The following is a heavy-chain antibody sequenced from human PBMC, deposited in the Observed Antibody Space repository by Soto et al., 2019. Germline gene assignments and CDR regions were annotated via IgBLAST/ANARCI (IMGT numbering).Heavy chain of an antibody. V-gene: IGHV2-5*02. CDR3: AHSPRIAAAGTRWFDP. J-gene: IGHJ5*02. CDR2: IYWDDDK. Sequence: SGPTLVNPTQTLTLTCTFSGFSLSTSGVGVGWIRQPPGKALEWLALIYWDDDKRYSPSLKSRLTITKDTSKNQVVLTMTNMDPVDTATYYCAHSPRIAAAGTRWFDPWGQGTLVTVSS. D-gene: IGHD6-13*01. CDR1: GFSLSTSGVG.